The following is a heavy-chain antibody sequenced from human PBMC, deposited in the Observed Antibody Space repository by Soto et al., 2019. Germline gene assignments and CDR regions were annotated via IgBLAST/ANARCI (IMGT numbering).Heavy chain of an antibody. CDR3: ARALTYYYDIDY. J-gene: IGHJ4*02. V-gene: IGHV3-74*01. CDR1: GFTFSSYW. D-gene: IGHD3-22*01. Sequence: PGGSLRLSCAAFGFTFSSYWMHWVRKAPGKGLVWVSRINSDGSRTTYADSVKGRFTISRDNAKNVLHLQMNSLRAEDTAVYYCARALTYYYDIDYWGQGTLVTVS. CDR2: INSDGSRT.